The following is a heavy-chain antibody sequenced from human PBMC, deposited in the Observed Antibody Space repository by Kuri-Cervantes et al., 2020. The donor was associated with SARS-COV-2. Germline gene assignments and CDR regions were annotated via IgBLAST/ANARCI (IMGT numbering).Heavy chain of an antibody. CDR3: ARDQGSTIEAGVPWRESYYYYGMDV. J-gene: IGHJ6*02. CDR2: FDPEDGET. V-gene: IGHV1-24*01. D-gene: IGHD5/OR15-5a*01. Sequence: ASEKVSCKVSGYTLTELSMHWVRQAPGKGLEWMGGFDPEDGETMYAQKFQGRVTMTRDTSTSTVYMELSSLRSEDTAVYYCARDQGSTIEAGVPWRESYYYYGMDVWGQGTTVTVSS. CDR1: GYTLTELS.